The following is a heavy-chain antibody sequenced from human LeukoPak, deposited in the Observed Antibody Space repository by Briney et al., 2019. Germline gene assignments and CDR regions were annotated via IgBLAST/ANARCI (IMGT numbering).Heavy chain of an antibody. V-gene: IGHV1-2*02. CDR3: ARGAYHYGSGSYYNEGLDYFNY. D-gene: IGHD3-10*01. Sequence: GASVKVSCKASGYSFTGYFMHWVRQAPGQGLEWMGWINPSSGGTNYALKFQGRVTMTRDTSISTAYMELSRLRSDDTAVYYCARGAYHYGSGSYYNEGLDYFNYWGQGTLVTLSS. J-gene: IGHJ4*02. CDR2: INPSSGGT. CDR1: GYSFTGYF.